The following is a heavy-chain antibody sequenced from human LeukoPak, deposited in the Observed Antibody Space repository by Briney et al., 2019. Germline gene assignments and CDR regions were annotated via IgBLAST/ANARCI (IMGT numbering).Heavy chain of an antibody. J-gene: IGHJ5*02. CDR1: GGTFSSNT. CDR3: ARSPRMGIPASWFDP. V-gene: IGHV1-69*05. Sequence: GASVKVSCKASGGTFSSNTISWVRQAPGRGLEWMGGIIPIFGTANYAQKFQGRVTITTDESTSTAYMELSSLRSEDTAVYYCARSPRMGIPASWFDPWGQGTLVTVSS. D-gene: IGHD6-25*01. CDR2: IIPIFGTA.